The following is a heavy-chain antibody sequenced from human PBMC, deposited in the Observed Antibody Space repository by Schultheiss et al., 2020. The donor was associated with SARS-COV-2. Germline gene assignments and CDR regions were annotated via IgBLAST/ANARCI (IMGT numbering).Heavy chain of an antibody. CDR3: ARHPDYYYDSSGDYYPSN. CDR1: GGSFSGYY. CDR2: IYHSGST. J-gene: IGHJ4*02. Sequence: SETLSLTCAVYGGSFSGYYWSWIRQPPGKGLEWIGSIYHSGSTYYNPSLKSRVTISVDTSKNQFSLKLSSVTAADTAVYYCARHPDYYYDSSGDYYPSNWGQGTLVTVSS. D-gene: IGHD3-22*01. V-gene: IGHV4-34*01.